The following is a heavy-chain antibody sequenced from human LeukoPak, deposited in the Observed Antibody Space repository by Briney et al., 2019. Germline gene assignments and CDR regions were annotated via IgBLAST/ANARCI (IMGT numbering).Heavy chain of an antibody. Sequence: SETLSLTCAVYGGSFSGYYWSWIRQPPGKGLEWIGEINPSGSTNYNPSLKSRVTISVDTSKNQFSLKLSSVTAADTAVYYCARVRITIFGVVIIGGYYFDYWGQGTLVTVSS. CDR2: INPSGST. V-gene: IGHV4-34*01. J-gene: IGHJ4*02. D-gene: IGHD3-3*01. CDR3: ARVRITIFGVVIIGGYYFDY. CDR1: GGSFSGYY.